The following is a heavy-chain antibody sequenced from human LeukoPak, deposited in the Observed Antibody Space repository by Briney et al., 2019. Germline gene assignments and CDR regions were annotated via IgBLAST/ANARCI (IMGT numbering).Heavy chain of an antibody. CDR1: GYSFMSYW. J-gene: IGHJ6*02. CDR2: IYPLDSDT. V-gene: IGHV5-51*01. CDR3: ARSFVAGAGYYYGMDV. D-gene: IGHD6-19*01. Sequence: GKSLKISCKGSGYSFMSYWIGWVRQMPGKGLEWMGIIYPLDSDTRYNTSFQGQVTISADKSISTAFLQWSSLKASDTAIYYCARSFVAGAGYYYGMDVWGQGTVVTVSS.